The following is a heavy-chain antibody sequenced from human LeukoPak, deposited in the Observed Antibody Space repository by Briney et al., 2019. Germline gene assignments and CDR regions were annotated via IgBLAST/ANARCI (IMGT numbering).Heavy chain of an antibody. CDR2: INPSGGST. Sequence: GASVKVSCKASGYTFTSYYMHWVRQAPGQGLEWMGIINPSGGSTSYAQKFQGRVTMTRDMSTSTVYMELSSLRSEDTAVYYCARGGFEIFGVVNPAEYFQHWGQGTLVTVSS. V-gene: IGHV1-46*01. CDR3: ARGGFEIFGVVNPAEYFQH. D-gene: IGHD3-3*01. CDR1: GYTFTSYY. J-gene: IGHJ1*01.